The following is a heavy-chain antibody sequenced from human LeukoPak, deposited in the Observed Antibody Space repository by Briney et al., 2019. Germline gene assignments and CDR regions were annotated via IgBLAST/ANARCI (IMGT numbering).Heavy chain of an antibody. Sequence: GGSLRLSCAASGFTFSAYNMNWVRRTPGKGLEWVSSITTSSSYVFYADSVRGRFTISRDNAENSLYLQMNSLRDEDTAVYYCARDPYSGGYGAYYYYYMDVWGKGTTVTVSS. CDR1: GFTFSAYN. CDR3: ARDPYSGGYGAYYYYYMDV. D-gene: IGHD6-19*01. CDR2: ITTSSSYV. V-gene: IGHV3-21*01. J-gene: IGHJ6*03.